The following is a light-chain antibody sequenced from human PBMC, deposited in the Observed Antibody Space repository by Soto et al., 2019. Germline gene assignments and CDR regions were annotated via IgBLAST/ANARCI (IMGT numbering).Light chain of an antibody. V-gene: IGKV3-15*01. J-gene: IGKJ2*01. CDR1: QSVGSN. Sequence: ETVMTQSPATLSVSPGEGATLSCRASQSVGSNLAWYQQRPGQAPRLLIYGASTRATSIPARFSGSGSGTEFTLTISGLQSEDFAVYYCQQYNNWPPHTFGQETKLEIK. CDR3: QQYNNWPPHT. CDR2: GAS.